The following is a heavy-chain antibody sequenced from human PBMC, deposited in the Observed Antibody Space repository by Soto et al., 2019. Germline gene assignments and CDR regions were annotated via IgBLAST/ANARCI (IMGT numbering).Heavy chain of an antibody. CDR1: GFTLSSYA. V-gene: IGHV3-23*01. Sequence: GGSLRLSCAASGFTLSSYAMGWVRQAPGKGLEWVSAISGSGGTTYYADSVKGRFTISRDTSKNTLYLQMNSLRAEDTAVYYCAKVERYYYDSSGYYSSPLFWGQGTLVTVSS. J-gene: IGHJ4*02. CDR2: ISGSGGTT. CDR3: AKVERYYYDSSGYYSSPLF. D-gene: IGHD3-22*01.